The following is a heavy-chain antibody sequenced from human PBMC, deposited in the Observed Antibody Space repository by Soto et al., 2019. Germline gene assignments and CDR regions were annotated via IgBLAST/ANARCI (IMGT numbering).Heavy chain of an antibody. V-gene: IGHV3-72*01. Sequence: VQLVESGGGLVQPGGSLRLSCAASGFIFSDHSMDWVRQAPGKGLEWVGRIKNKANSYTTEYAASGKGRFTISRDDSKNSLYLQMNSLKTEDTAVYYCTRISLVGATGGRYFDYWGQGTLLTVSS. D-gene: IGHD1-26*01. CDR2: IKNKANSYTT. CDR1: GFIFSDHS. CDR3: TRISLVGATGGRYFDY. J-gene: IGHJ4*02.